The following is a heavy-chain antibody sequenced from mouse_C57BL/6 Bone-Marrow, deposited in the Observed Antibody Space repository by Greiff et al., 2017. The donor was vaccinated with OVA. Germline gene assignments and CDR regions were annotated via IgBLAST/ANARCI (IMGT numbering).Heavy chain of an antibody. Sequence: DVQLVESGGGLVKPGGSLKLSCAASGFTFSSYAMSWVRQTPEKRLEWVATISDGGSYTYYPDNVKGRFTISRDNAKNNLYLQMSHLKSEDTAMYYCARDFLLLLGYAMDYWGQGTSVTVSS. CDR3: ARDFLLLLGYAMDY. D-gene: IGHD1-1*01. CDR1: GFTFSSYA. J-gene: IGHJ4*01. V-gene: IGHV5-4*01. CDR2: ISDGGSYT.